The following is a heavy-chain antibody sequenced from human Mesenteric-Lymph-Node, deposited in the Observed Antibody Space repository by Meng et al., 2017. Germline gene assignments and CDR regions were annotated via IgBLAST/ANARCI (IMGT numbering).Heavy chain of an antibody. Sequence: VHLQEPGPGLVKPPQTLSRTFTVVGGSSSSCGYYWSWIRQHPGKGLEWIGYIYYSGSTYYNPSLRSRVAISIDTSKNQFSLKLTSVTAADTAVYFCARTNYGDYNWFDPWGQGTLVTVSS. CDR2: IYYSGST. CDR1: GGSSSSCGYY. D-gene: IGHD4-17*01. CDR3: ARTNYGDYNWFDP. J-gene: IGHJ5*02. V-gene: IGHV4-31*03.